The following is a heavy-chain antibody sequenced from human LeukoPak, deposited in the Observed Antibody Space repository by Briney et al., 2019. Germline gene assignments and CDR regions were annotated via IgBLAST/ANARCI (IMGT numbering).Heavy chain of an antibody. CDR2: INPNDGDT. CDR1: GYTFTDYY. CDR3: ARANFLYCSSSTCLFDY. J-gene: IGHJ4*02. V-gene: IGHV1-2*02. D-gene: IGHD2-2*01. Sequence: ASVKVSCKASGYTFTDYYMHWVRQAPGQGFEWMGWINPNDGDTNYAQKFQGRVTMTRDTSISTAHMEVTRLRSDDTAVYYCARANFLYCSSSTCLFDYWGQGTLVTVSS.